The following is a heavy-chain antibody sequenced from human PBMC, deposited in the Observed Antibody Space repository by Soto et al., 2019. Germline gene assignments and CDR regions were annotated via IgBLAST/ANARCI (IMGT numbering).Heavy chain of an antibody. CDR2: VYSSGST. Sequence: QVQLEESGPGLVKASETLSLTCTVSGGSITNNYWSWIRQFPGKGLEWIGYVYSSGSTKHNPSLKSRVTISVDTAKNQFSLKLSSVTAADTAIDYCARHLPNYYYYYMDVWGKGTTVTVSS. V-gene: IGHV4-59*08. J-gene: IGHJ6*03. CDR1: GGSITNNY. CDR3: ARHLPNYYYYYMDV. D-gene: IGHD2-8*01.